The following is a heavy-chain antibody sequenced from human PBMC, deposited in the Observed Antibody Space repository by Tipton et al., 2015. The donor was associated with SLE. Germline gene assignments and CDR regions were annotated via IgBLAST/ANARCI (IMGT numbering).Heavy chain of an antibody. CDR1: GFSFSTYA. CDR3: AKDLGYYDSSDDY. V-gene: IGHV3-23*01. J-gene: IGHJ4*02. D-gene: IGHD3-22*01. CDR2: VSSTSGRT. Sequence: SLRLSCAASGFSFSTYAMSWVRQAPGKGLEWVATVSSTSGRTYYADSVKGRFTISRDNSRNTLSLQMNSLRAEDTAVYYCAKDLGYYDSSDDYWGQGTLVTVSS.